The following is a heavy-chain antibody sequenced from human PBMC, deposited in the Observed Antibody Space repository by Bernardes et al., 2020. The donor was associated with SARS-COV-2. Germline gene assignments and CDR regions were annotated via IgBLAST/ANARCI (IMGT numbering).Heavy chain of an antibody. CDR3: ARGITASGKTPLIDY. V-gene: IGHV3-13*01. D-gene: IGHD6-13*01. CDR1: GFTFSSYD. Sequence: GGSLRLSCTASGFTFSSYDFHWVRQVTGKGLEWVSAISATGDTYYTGSVKGRFTISREIARNSLYLQMNILTAGDTAVYYCARGITASGKTPLIDYWGQGTLVTVSS. CDR2: ISATGDT. J-gene: IGHJ4*02.